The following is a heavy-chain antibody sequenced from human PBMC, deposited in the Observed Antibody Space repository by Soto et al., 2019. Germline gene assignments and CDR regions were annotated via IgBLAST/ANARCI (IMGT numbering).Heavy chain of an antibody. Sequence: ASVKVSCKASGYTFTGYYMHWVRQAPGQGLEWMGWINPNSGCTNYAQKFQGRVTMTRDTSISTAYMELSRLRSDDTAVYYCARASTILLQQGLGMDVWGQGTTVTVSS. CDR2: INPNSGCT. CDR3: ARASTILLQQGLGMDV. D-gene: IGHD1-26*01. V-gene: IGHV1-2*02. J-gene: IGHJ6*02. CDR1: GYTFTGYY.